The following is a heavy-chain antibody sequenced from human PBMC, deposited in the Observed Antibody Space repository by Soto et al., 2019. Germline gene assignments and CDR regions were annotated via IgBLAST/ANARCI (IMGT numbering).Heavy chain of an antibody. V-gene: IGHV3-23*01. D-gene: IGHD2-21*02. CDR1: GFTFRSYA. J-gene: IGHJ6*02. Sequence: EVQLLESGGGLVQPGGSLRLSCAASGFTFRSYAISWVRQAPGKGLEWISAISGGGENTYYADSVKGRFTISRDISKNTLYLQMKRLRAEDTAVYYCAKDTGDRNSYHHGMDVWGRGTTVTVSS. CDR3: AKDTGDRNSYHHGMDV. CDR2: ISGGGENT.